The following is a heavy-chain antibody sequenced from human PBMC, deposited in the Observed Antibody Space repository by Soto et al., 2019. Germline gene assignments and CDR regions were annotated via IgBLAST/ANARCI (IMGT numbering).Heavy chain of an antibody. D-gene: IGHD1-1*01. CDR2: IRSKAYGGTT. CDR1: GFTFGDYA. V-gene: IGHV3-49*03. Sequence: PGGSLRLSCTASGFTFGDYAMSWFRQAPGKGLEWVGFIRSKAYGGTTEYAASVKGRFTISRDDSKSIAYLQMDSLKTEDTAVYYCTRDLVGHNDAPNYYYYGMDVWGQGTTVTVSS. J-gene: IGHJ6*02. CDR3: TRDLVGHNDAPNYYYYGMDV.